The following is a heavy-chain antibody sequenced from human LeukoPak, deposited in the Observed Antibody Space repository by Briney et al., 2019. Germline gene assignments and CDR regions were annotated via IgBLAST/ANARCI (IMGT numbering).Heavy chain of an antibody. Sequence: SETLSLTCAVYGGSFSGYYWSWIRQPPGKGLEWIGEINHSGSTNYNPSLKSRVTISVDTSKNQFSLKLSSVTAADTAVYYCASLWNDGGFDYWGQGTLVTVFS. CDR2: INHSGST. D-gene: IGHD1-1*01. CDR1: GGSFSGYY. V-gene: IGHV4-34*01. CDR3: ASLWNDGGFDY. J-gene: IGHJ4*02.